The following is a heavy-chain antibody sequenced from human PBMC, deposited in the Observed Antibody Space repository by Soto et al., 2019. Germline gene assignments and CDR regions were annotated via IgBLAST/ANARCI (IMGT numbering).Heavy chain of an antibody. Sequence: QVQLQQWGAGLLKPSETLSLTCAVYGGSFSGYYWSWIRQPPGKGLEWIGEINHSGSTNYNPSLKSRVTISVDTSKNQFSLKLSSVTAADTAVYYCARGRNYYGSGSYYATWGQGTLVTVSS. CDR1: GGSFSGYY. D-gene: IGHD3-10*01. CDR3: ARGRNYYGSGSYYAT. CDR2: INHSGST. V-gene: IGHV4-34*01. J-gene: IGHJ5*02.